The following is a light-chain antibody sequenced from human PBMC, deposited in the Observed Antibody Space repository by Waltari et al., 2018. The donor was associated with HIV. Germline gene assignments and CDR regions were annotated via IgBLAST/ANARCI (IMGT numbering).Light chain of an antibody. CDR1: QSISSW. Sequence: DIQMTQSPSTLSASVGDRVTITCRASQSISSWLAWYQQKPGKAPKLLIYKASSLESGVPSSFSGSGSVTEFTLTISSLQPDDFATYYCQQYNTFTWTFGQGTKVEIK. CDR2: KAS. V-gene: IGKV1-5*03. J-gene: IGKJ1*01. CDR3: QQYNTFTWT.